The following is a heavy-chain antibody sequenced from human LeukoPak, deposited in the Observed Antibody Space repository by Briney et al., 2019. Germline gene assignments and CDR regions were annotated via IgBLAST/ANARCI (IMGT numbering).Heavy chain of an antibody. CDR1: GYTFTIYG. J-gene: IGHJ6*02. V-gene: IGHV1-18*01. Sequence: GASVNLSCNSSGYTFTIYGISWVRQATGQGLEWMGWISAYIGNTNYTQKLQGRVTRTTDTSNTTTYMELRKLSSDAAAVYYCARDTVLYYDSSGYSYYYYGMDVWGQGTTVTVSS. CDR3: ARDTVLYYDSSGYSYYYYGMDV. D-gene: IGHD3-22*01. CDR2: ISAYIGNT.